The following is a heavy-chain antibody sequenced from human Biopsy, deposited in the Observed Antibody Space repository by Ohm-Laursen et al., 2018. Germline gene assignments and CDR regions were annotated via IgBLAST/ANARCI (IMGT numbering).Heavy chain of an antibody. CDR1: GGSISNNNYY. Sequence: GTLSLTFLVSGGSISNNNYYWGWIRQPPGKGLEWIGSIFYRGSTHYKPSLKSRVNISVDTSKNQFSLKLNSVTAADTAVYYCARDYDTSGYYYVSWGQGTLVTVSS. J-gene: IGHJ5*02. CDR2: IFYRGST. D-gene: IGHD3-22*01. CDR3: ARDYDTSGYYYVS. V-gene: IGHV4-39*01.